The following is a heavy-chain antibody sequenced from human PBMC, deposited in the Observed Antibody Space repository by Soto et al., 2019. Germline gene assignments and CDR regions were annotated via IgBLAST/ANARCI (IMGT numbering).Heavy chain of an antibody. J-gene: IGHJ4*02. CDR1: GFTFDDYA. V-gene: IGHV3-9*01. CDR3: AMSNSNDLYYHFES. Sequence: GGSLRLSCAASGFTFDDYAVHWVRQAPGKGLEWVSGINWNSDTIGYADSVKGRFTVSRDNAKGSLLLQMSSLRAEDTAVYFCAMSNSNDLYYHFESWGQGTPVTVSS. CDR2: INWNSDTI. D-gene: IGHD3-22*01.